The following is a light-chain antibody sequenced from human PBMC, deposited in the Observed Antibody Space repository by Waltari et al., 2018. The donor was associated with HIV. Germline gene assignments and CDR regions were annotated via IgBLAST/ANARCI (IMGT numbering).Light chain of an antibody. CDR2: EVS. V-gene: IGLV2-14*01. J-gene: IGLJ1*01. CDR3: SSYTSSSTRFYV. Sequence: QSALTQPASVSGSPGQSITISCTGTSSAVGGYHYVSWYQQHPGKAPKLMIYEVSNRPSGVSNRFSGSKSGNTASLTISGLQAEDEADYYCSSYTSSSTRFYVFGTGTKVTVL. CDR1: SSAVGGYHY.